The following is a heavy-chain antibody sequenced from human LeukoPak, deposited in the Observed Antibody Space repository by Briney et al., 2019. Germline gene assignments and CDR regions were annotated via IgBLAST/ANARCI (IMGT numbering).Heavy chain of an antibody. CDR1: GGSISSSSYY. CDR3: ARARRSWGTFDI. CDR2: IYYSGST. J-gene: IGHJ3*02. V-gene: IGHV4-39*07. D-gene: IGHD7-27*01. Sequence: ASETLSLTCTVSGGSISSSSYYWGWIRQPPGKGLEWIGSIYYSGSTYYNPSLKSRVTISVDTSKNQFSLKLSSVTAADTAVYYCARARRSWGTFDIWGQGSMVTVSS.